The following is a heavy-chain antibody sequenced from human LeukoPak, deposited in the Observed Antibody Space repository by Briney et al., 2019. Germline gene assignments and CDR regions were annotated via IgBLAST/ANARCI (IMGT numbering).Heavy chain of an antibody. CDR2: ISGSGGST. J-gene: IGHJ4*02. Sequence: GGSLRLSCAASGVTFSSYAMSWGRQAPGKGLEWVSAISGSGGSTYYADSMKGRLTISRDNSKNTLYLQMNSLRAEDTAVYYRANGDLVGATGPYYFDYWGQGTLVTVSS. CDR3: ANGDLVGATGPYYFDY. D-gene: IGHD1-26*01. CDR1: GVTFSSYA. V-gene: IGHV3-23*01.